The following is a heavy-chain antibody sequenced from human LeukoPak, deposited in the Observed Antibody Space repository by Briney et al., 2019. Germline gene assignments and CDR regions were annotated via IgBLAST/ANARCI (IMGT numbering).Heavy chain of an antibody. J-gene: IGHJ4*02. D-gene: IGHD1-7*01. Sequence: SETLSLTCTVSGGSISSSSYYWGWIRQPPGKGLEWIGSIYYSGSTYYNPSLKSRVTISVDTSKNQFSLKLSSVTAADTAVYYRARPRAYNWNYAYFDYWGQGTLVTVSS. V-gene: IGHV4-39*01. CDR1: GGSISSSSYY. CDR3: ARPRAYNWNYAYFDY. CDR2: IYYSGST.